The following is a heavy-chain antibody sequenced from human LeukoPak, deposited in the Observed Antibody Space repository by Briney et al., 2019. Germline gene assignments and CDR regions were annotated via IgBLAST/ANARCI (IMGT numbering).Heavy chain of an antibody. CDR1: GASINSDS. CDR2: IYYSGST. D-gene: IGHD1-26*01. J-gene: IGHJ4*02. CDR3: ARHSKGSFYFDY. V-gene: IGHV4-59*05. Sequence: PSETLSLTCTVSGASINSDSWSGIRQPPGKGLEWIGSIYYSGSTYYSSSLKSRVTISVDTSKNQFSLKLNSVTAADTALYYCARHSKGSFYFDYWGQGTLVTVSS.